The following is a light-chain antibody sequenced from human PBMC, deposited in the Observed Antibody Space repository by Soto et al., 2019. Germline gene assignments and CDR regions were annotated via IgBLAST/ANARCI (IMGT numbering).Light chain of an antibody. CDR2: GAS. CDR3: QQYNNWPLYT. Sequence: IVMTQSPATLSVSPGERATLSCRASQSVSSNLAWYQQKPGQAPRLLIYGASTRATGIPARFSGSGSGTEFTLTISSLQSEDFAVYYCQQYNNWPLYTFGQGTKVDIK. J-gene: IGKJ2*01. CDR1: QSVSSN. V-gene: IGKV3-15*01.